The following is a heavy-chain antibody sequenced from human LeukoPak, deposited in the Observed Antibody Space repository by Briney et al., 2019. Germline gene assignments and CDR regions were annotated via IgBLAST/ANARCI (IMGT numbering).Heavy chain of an antibody. CDR3: VRDHAQLRYFDWLSAEALGY. V-gene: IGHV3-21*01. CDR2: ISSSSSYI. D-gene: IGHD3-9*01. J-gene: IGHJ4*02. CDR1: GFTFSSYS. Sequence: GGSLRLSCAASGFTFSSYSMNWVRQAPGKGLEWVSSISSSSSYIYYADSVKGRFTISRDNAKNSLYLQMNSLRAEDTAVYYCVRDHAQLRYFDWLSAEALGYWGQGTLVTVSS.